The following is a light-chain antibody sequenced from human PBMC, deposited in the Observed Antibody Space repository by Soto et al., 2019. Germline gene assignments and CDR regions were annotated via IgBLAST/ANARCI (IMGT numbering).Light chain of an antibody. Sequence: EIVLTQSPGSLSLSPGERATLSCRASQSVDSSFFAWYQQKPGQAPSVLIYGASNRATGIPDRFSGSGSGADFTITISRLEPEDFAVYYCQQYVSSVTFGQGTKVEIK. J-gene: IGKJ1*01. CDR3: QQYVSSVT. CDR1: QSVDSSF. CDR2: GAS. V-gene: IGKV3-20*01.